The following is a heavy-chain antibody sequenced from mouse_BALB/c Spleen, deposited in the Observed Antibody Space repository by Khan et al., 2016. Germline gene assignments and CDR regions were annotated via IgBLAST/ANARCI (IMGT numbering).Heavy chain of an antibody. Sequence: EVKLLESGGGLVQPGGSLKLSCTASGFDFSRYWMSWVRQAPGKGLEWIGEINPDSSTINYTPSLKDKFIISRDNAKNTLYLQMRKVRSEDTALQYCARFGYYGYSDVWGAGTTVTVSS. J-gene: IGHJ1*01. D-gene: IGHD2-2*01. CDR1: GFDFSRYW. CDR2: INPDSSTI. V-gene: IGHV4-1*02. CDR3: ARFGYYGYSDV.